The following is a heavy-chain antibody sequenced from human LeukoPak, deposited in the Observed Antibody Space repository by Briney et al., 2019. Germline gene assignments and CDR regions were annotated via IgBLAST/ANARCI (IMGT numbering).Heavy chain of an antibody. D-gene: IGHD6-13*01. CDR2: IKQDGSEK. CDR1: GFTFSSYW. J-gene: IGHJ4*02. V-gene: IGHV3-7*01. CDR3: ARGRSRWYSSSWYWGIYFDY. Sequence: GGSLRLSCAASGFTFSSYWMSWVRQAPGKGPEWVANIKQDGSEKYYVDSVKGRFTISRGNAKNSLYLQMNSLRAEDTAVYYCARGRSRWYSSSWYWGIYFDYWGQGTLVTVSS.